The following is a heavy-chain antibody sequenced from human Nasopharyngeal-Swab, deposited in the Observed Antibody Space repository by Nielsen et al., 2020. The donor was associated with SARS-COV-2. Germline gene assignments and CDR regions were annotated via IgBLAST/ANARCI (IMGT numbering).Heavy chain of an antibody. J-gene: IGHJ4*02. CDR1: VFTFSSYA. CDR2: ISYDGSNK. V-gene: IGHV3-30-3*01. Sequence: GESLKISCAASVFTFSSYAMHWVRQAPGKGLEWVAVISYDGSNKYYADSVKGRFTISRDNSKNTLYLQMNSLRAEDTAVYYCARVDGWFGELFVDYWGQGTLVTVSS. D-gene: IGHD3-10*01. CDR3: ARVDGWFGELFVDY.